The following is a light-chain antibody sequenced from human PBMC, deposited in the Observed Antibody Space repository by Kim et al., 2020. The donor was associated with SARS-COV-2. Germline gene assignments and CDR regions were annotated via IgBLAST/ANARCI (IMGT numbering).Light chain of an antibody. Sequence: SSELTQDPAVSVALGQTVRITCQGDSLRNYYASWYQQKPRQAPVLVIYGKNNRPSGIPDRFSGSNSGNTASLTITGAQAEDEADYYFKSRDTRDYHLGVF. CDR3: KSRDTRDYHLGV. V-gene: IGLV3-19*01. CDR1: SLRNYY. CDR2: GKN. J-gene: IGLJ3*02.